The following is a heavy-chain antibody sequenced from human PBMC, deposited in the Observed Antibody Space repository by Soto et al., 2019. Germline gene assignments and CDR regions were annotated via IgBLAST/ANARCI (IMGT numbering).Heavy chain of an antibody. V-gene: IGHV4-31*03. CDR2: MHHSGRT. CDR1: GAYMRNDYYY. CDR3: ARWVEVSLDYFDS. Sequence: PSETLSLACTVSGAYMRNDYYYWSWVRQNPGKDLEWIGHMHHSGRTHYNPSLKSRVAISVDTSKNQFSVYLNSVTAADTAVYYCARWVEVSLDYFDSWGQGTPVT. D-gene: IGHD2-15*01. J-gene: IGHJ4*02.